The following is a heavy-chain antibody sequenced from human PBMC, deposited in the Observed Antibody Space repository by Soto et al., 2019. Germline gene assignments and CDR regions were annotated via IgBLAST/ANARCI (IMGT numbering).Heavy chain of an antibody. V-gene: IGHV3-30*03. Sequence: GGSLRLSCAASGFTFSSYGMHWVRQAPGKGLEWVAVISYDGSNKYYPDSVKGRFTISRDNSKNTLYLQMNSLRAEDTAVYYCARPLWFGESLLAENYFNYWGQGTLVTVSS. CDR3: ARPLWFGESLLAENYFNY. D-gene: IGHD3-10*01. CDR2: ISYDGSNK. J-gene: IGHJ4*02. CDR1: GFTFSSYG.